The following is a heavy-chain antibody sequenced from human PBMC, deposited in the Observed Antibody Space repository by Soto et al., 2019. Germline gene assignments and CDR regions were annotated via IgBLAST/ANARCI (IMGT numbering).Heavy chain of an antibody. CDR1: WASVSSNIAS. Sequence: SQPLSLTCVISWASVSSNIASCNCIRQSPSRGLEWLGRTYYRSKWYNDYAVSVKSRITINPDTSKNQFSLQLNSVTPEDTAVSYCERLGYNAFDICGQGPMVTVSS. CDR3: ERLGYNAFDI. V-gene: IGHV6-1*01. D-gene: IGHD1-1*01. CDR2: TYYRSKWYN. J-gene: IGHJ3*02.